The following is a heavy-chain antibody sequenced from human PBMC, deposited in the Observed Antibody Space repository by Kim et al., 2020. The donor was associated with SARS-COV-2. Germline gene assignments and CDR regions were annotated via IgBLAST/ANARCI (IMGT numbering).Heavy chain of an antibody. CDR3: ARARGTPLAARHPLDY. Sequence: SETLSLTCTVSGGSISSGGYYWSWIRQHPGKGLEWIGYIYYSGSTYYNPSLKSRVTISVDTSKNQFSLKLSSVTAADTAVYYCARARGTPLAARHPLDYWGQGTLVTVSS. CDR2: IYYSGST. J-gene: IGHJ4*02. D-gene: IGHD6-6*01. V-gene: IGHV4-31*03. CDR1: GGSISSGGYY.